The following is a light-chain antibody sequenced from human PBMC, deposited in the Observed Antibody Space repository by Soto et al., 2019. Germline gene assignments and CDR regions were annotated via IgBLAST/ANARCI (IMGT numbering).Light chain of an antibody. J-gene: IGKJ1*01. CDR3: QQAKNFPWT. Sequence: DIQMTQAPFSVSASVGDRVTITCRASQGISTSLAWYQQKPGKAPKLLIYAASSLQSGVPSRFSGTGSGTDFTRTISILQPEDFATYYCQQAKNFPWTFGQGTKVEVK. CDR2: AAS. CDR1: QGISTS. V-gene: IGKV1-12*01.